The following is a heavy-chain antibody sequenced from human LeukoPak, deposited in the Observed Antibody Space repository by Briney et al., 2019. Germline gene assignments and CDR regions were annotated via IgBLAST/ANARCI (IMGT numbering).Heavy chain of an antibody. J-gene: IGHJ4*02. CDR3: ARAPVGYSSSWYVPFDY. Sequence: SETLSLTCTVSGYSISSGYYWGWIRQPPGKGLEWIGSIYHSGSTYYNPSLKSRVTISVDTSKNQFSLKLSSVTAADTAVYYCARAPVGYSSSWYVPFDYWGQGTLVTVSS. D-gene: IGHD6-13*01. V-gene: IGHV4-38-2*02. CDR1: GYSISSGYY. CDR2: IYHSGST.